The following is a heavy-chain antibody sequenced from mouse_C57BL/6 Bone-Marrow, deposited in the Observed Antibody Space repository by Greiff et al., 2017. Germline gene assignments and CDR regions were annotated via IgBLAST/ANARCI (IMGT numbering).Heavy chain of an antibody. CDR2: IDPANGNT. CDR3: ARNYGGFDY. Sequence: VQLQQSVAELVRPGASVKLSCTASGFNIKNTYMPWVKQRPEQGLEWIGRIDPANGNTKYAPKFQGKATLTADTSSNTAYLQLSSLTSEDTAIYYCARNYGGFDYWGQGTTLTVSS. CDR1: GFNIKNTY. D-gene: IGHD1-1*01. J-gene: IGHJ2*01. V-gene: IGHV14-3*01.